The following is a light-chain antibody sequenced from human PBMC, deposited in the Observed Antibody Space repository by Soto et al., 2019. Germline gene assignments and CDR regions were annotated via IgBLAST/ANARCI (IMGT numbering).Light chain of an antibody. Sequence: DIQLTQSPSFLSASVADRVSITCRASQGITSFLAWYQQIPGKAPKLLIYTASTLQSGVPPRFSGSGSGTEFTLTISSLQPEDFGTYYCQQLNSYPLTFGGGTRVAIK. CDR1: QGITSF. CDR3: QQLNSYPLT. V-gene: IGKV1-9*01. CDR2: TAS. J-gene: IGKJ4*01.